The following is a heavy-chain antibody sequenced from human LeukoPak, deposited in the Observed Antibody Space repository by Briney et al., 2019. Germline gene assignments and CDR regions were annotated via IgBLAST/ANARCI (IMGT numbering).Heavy chain of an antibody. D-gene: IGHD3-22*01. Sequence: SETLSLTCTVSGYSISSGYYWGWIRPPPGKGLEWIGSIYHSGRTFYNPSLKSRVTISVDTSKNEFSLKRTSVTAADTAVYYCARDRYYSDSSAYILDYWGQGTLVTVSP. CDR2: IYHSGRT. J-gene: IGHJ4*02. CDR1: GYSISSGYY. CDR3: ARDRYYSDSSAYILDY. V-gene: IGHV4-38-2*02.